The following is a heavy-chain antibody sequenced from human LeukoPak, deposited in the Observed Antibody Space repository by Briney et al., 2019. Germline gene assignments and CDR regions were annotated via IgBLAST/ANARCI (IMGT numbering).Heavy chain of an antibody. J-gene: IGHJ4*02. CDR1: GYTFINSY. V-gene: IGHV1-46*01. CDR3: ATGGGHWDFDH. D-gene: IGHD7-27*01. CDR2: IYPSDGRT. Sequence: ASVKVSCKASGYTFINSYIHWMRQAPGQGLEWMGVIYPSDGRTTYARKVLGRVTMTRDTSTSTVHMQLSSLRSEDTAVYYCATGGGHWDFDHWGQGTLVTVSS.